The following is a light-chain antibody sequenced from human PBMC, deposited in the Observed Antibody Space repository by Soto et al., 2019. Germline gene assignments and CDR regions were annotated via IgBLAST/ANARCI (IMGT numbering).Light chain of an antibody. Sequence: EIVMTQSPATLSVSPGERATLSCRASQSVSSNLAWYQQKPGQAPRLLIHGASTRAAGTPARFSGSGSGTDFTLTISRLEPEDFAVYYCQQSDTFGQGTRLEIK. V-gene: IGKV3-15*01. CDR3: QQSDT. J-gene: IGKJ5*01. CDR1: QSVSSN. CDR2: GAS.